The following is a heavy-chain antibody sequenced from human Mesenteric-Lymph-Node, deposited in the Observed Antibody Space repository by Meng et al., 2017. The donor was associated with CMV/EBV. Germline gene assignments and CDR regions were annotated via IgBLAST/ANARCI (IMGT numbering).Heavy chain of an antibody. V-gene: IGHV3-53*01. Sequence: GESLKISCAASGFSVTYNFMTWVRQAPGKGLGWVSLISSGGTTYYADSVKGRFTISRDNSRNTLYLQMNSLRAEDTAVYYCAREAPLISAFDPWGQGTLVTVSS. CDR1: GFSVTYNF. J-gene: IGHJ5*02. CDR3: AREAPLISAFDP. CDR2: ISSGGTT.